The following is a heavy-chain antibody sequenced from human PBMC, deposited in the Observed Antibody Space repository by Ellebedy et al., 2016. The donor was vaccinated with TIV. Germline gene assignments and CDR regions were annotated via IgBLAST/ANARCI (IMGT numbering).Heavy chain of an antibody. D-gene: IGHD2-21*02. V-gene: IGHV4-39*01. J-gene: IGHJ2*01. CDR1: GDSISSRDYY. Sequence: SETLSLXCTVSGDSISSRDYYWAWVRQSPGKGLEWIGKIFYTGSTYYNPTLRSRVTISVDTSRNQFSLNLNSVTATDTAVYYCARHGIVVVTAPHWYFDLWGRGTLVTVSS. CDR3: ARHGIVVVTAPHWYFDL. CDR2: IFYTGST.